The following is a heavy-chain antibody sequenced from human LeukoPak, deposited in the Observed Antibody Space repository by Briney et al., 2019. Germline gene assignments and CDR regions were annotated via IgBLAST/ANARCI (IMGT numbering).Heavy chain of an antibody. Sequence: ASVKVSCKTSGYTFASYGITWVRQAPGQGLEWMGWISGYNGNTNFAQRFQGRVSLTTHTSATTAYMELRSLTSDDTAVYYCAKDYSGSGSVNFEHWGQGPLVTVSS. J-gene: IGHJ4*02. CDR1: GYTFASYG. V-gene: IGHV1-18*01. D-gene: IGHD3-10*01. CDR3: AKDYSGSGSVNFEH. CDR2: ISGYNGNT.